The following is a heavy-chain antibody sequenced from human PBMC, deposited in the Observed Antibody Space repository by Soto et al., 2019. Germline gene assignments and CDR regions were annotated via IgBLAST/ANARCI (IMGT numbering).Heavy chain of an antibody. V-gene: IGHV3-33*01. CDR3: AGYDFWSGYYRGYYYYGMDV. D-gene: IGHD3-3*01. CDR1: GFTFSSYG. J-gene: IGHJ6*02. Sequence: GGSLRLSCAASGFTFSSYGMHWVRQAPGKGLEWVAVIWYDGSNKYYADSVKGRFTISRDNSKNTLYLQMNSLRAEDTAVYYCAGYDFWSGYYRGYYYYGMDVWGQGTTVTVSS. CDR2: IWYDGSNK.